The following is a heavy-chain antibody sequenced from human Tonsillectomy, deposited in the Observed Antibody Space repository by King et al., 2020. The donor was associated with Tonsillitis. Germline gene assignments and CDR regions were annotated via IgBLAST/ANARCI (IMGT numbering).Heavy chain of an antibody. Sequence: QLVQSGSELKKPGASVKVSCKASGYTFKNYAINWVRQAPGQGLEWMGWIDTNTGNPTYAQGFTGRFVFSLDTSVSTAYLQISSLKPEDTAVYYCARGVGGPDFGELYPVRFDYWGQGTLVTVFS. CDR3: ARGVGGPDFGELYPVRFDY. CDR1: GYTFKNYA. D-gene: IGHD3-10*01. V-gene: IGHV7-4-1*02. CDR2: IDTNTGNP. J-gene: IGHJ4*02.